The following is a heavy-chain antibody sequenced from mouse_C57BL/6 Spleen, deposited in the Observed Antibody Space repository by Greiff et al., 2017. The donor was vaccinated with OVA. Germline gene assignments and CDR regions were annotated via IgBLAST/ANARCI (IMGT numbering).Heavy chain of an antibody. Sequence: EVMLVESGEGLVKPGGSLKLSCAASGFTFRSYAMSWVRQTPEKRLEWVAYISSGGDYIYYADTVKGRFTISRDNARNTLYLQMSRLKSEDTAMYYCTRHMVGDFDYWGQGTTLTVSS. CDR3: TRHMVGDFDY. J-gene: IGHJ2*01. CDR2: ISSGGDYI. V-gene: IGHV5-9-1*02. CDR1: GFTFRSYA. D-gene: IGHD2-2*01.